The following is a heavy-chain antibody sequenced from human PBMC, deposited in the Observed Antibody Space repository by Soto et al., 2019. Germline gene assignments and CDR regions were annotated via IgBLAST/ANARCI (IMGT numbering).Heavy chain of an antibody. D-gene: IGHD6-19*01. J-gene: IGHJ5*02. V-gene: IGHV3-30*18. Sequence: GGSLRLSCAASGFTFSSYGMHWVRQAPGKGLEWVAVISYDGSNKYYADSVKGRFTISRDNSKNTLYLQMNSLRAEDTAVYYCAKNVQGLVLRSWFDPWGQGTLVTVS. CDR1: GFTFSSYG. CDR3: AKNVQGLVLRSWFDP. CDR2: ISYDGSNK.